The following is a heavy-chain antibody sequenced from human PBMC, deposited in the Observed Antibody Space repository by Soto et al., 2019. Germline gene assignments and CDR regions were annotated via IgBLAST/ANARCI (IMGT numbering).Heavy chain of an antibody. Sequence: QVQLVESGGGVVQPGRSLRLSCAASGFTFSSYGMHWVRQAPGKGLEWVAVIWYDGSNKYYADSVKGRFTISRYNSKNTLYLQMNSLRAEDTAVYYCARDGIAVAGYFDYWGQGTLVTVSS. CDR1: GFTFSSYG. V-gene: IGHV3-33*01. CDR3: ARDGIAVAGYFDY. CDR2: IWYDGSNK. J-gene: IGHJ4*02. D-gene: IGHD6-19*01.